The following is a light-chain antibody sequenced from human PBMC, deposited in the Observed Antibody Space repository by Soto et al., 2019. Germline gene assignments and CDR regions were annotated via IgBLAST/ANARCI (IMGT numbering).Light chain of an antibody. J-gene: IGLJ1*01. V-gene: IGLV1-44*01. CDR3: ATWDGGLSGPFG. Sequence: QSVLTQPPSASGTPGQRATISCCGSNSNIGSDIVNCYQLLPGAAPEVLINTTNQRPSGVPERFSGSKSGTSASLAISGLQPEDEANSSCATWDGGLSGPFGFGTGTKVTV. CDR2: TTN. CDR1: NSNIGSDI.